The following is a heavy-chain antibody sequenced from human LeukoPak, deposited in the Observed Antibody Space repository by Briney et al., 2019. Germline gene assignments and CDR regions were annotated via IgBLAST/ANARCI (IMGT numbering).Heavy chain of an antibody. CDR3: ATWGIAVAGTFDY. Sequence: PSETLSLTCTVSGGSISSSYWSWIRQPPGKGLEWIGYIYYSGSTNYNPSFKSRVAISVDTSKDQFSLKLSSVTAADTAVYYCATWGIAVAGTFDYWGQGTLVTVST. D-gene: IGHD6-19*01. CDR1: GGSISSSY. V-gene: IGHV4-59*08. J-gene: IGHJ4*02. CDR2: IYYSGST.